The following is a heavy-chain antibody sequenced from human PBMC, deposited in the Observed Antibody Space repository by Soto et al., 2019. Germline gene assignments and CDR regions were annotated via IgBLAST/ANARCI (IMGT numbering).Heavy chain of an antibody. CDR2: ITSNSGSI. V-gene: IGHV3-9*01. CDR3: AKDRGSTNDYGSGD. CDR1: GFAFDDYA. D-gene: IGHD3-10*01. J-gene: IGHJ4*02. Sequence: EVQLVESGGGLVQPGRSLRLSCAASGFAFDDYAMHWVRQAPGMGLEWVSGITSNSGSIGYADSVKGRFTISRDNAKNSLYLQMNTLRAEDTALYYCAKDRGSTNDYGSGDWCQGTLVTVSA.